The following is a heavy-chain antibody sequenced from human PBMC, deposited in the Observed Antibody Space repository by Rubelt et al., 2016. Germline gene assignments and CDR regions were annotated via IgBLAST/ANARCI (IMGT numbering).Heavy chain of an antibody. D-gene: IGHD2-21*01. V-gene: IGHV3-23*01. J-gene: IGHJ4*02. CDR1: GFTFSSYA. Sequence: GGGVFQPGRSLRLSCAASGFTFSSYAMHWVRPAPGQGLEWVSSISAGGGSTYYADSVQGRFTIHRDNSKNTLYLQMNSLRAEDTAVYYCAKDRRRVDGIPQDYWGQGTLVTVSA. CDR3: AKDRRRVDGIPQDY. CDR2: ISAGGGST.